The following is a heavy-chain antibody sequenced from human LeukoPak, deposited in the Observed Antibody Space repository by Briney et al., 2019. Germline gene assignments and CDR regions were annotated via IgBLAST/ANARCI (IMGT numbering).Heavy chain of an antibody. D-gene: IGHD4-17*01. V-gene: IGHV4-59*08. CDR2: IYYSGST. Sequence: KPSEILSLTCTVSGGSISSYYWSWIRQPPGKGLEWIGYIYYSGSTNYNPSLKSRVTISVDTSKNHFSLKLSSVTAAETAVYYCARQGDYGDYDYFDYWGQGTLVTVSS. J-gene: IGHJ4*02. CDR3: ARQGDYGDYDYFDY. CDR1: GGSISSYY.